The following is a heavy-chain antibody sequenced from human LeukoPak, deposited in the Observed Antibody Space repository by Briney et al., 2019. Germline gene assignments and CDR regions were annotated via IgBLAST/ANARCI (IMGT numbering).Heavy chain of an antibody. V-gene: IGHV4-31*03. D-gene: IGHD2-2*03. CDR1: GGSISSGGYY. CDR2: NYYSGST. J-gene: IGHJ4*02. CDR3: ARGVDIVVVPAAGWIDY. Sequence: SETLSLTCTVSGGSISSGGYYWSWIRQHPGKGLEWIGYNYYSGSTYYNPSLKSRVTISVDTSKNQFSLKLSSVTAADTAVYYCARGVDIVVVPAAGWIDYWGQGTLVTVSS.